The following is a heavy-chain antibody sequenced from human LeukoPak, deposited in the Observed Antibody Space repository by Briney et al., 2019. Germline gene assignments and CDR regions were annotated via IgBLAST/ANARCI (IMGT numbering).Heavy chain of an antibody. Sequence: GASVKVSCKASGYTFTGYYIHWVRQAPGQGLEWMGSTNPNSGDTNFAQKFQGRATMPRDTSIRTAYMELSRLRSDDTAVYYCARVSGRDGYNLDYWGQGTLVTVSS. J-gene: IGHJ4*02. D-gene: IGHD5-24*01. CDR1: GYTFTGYY. CDR3: ARVSGRDGYNLDY. V-gene: IGHV1-2*02. CDR2: TNPNSGDT.